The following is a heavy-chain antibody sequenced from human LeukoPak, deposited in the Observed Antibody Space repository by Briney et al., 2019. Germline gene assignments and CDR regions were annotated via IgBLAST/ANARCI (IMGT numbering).Heavy chain of an antibody. CDR2: IYYSGTT. CDR1: GGSISTYY. Sequence: PSETLSLTCTVSGGSISTYYWSWIRQPPGKGLECIGNIYYSGTTNYNPSLKSRVAISVDTSKNQFSLKLSSVTAADTAVYYCAREYCSSTSCYFDYWGQGTLVTVSS. CDR3: AREYCSSTSCYFDY. V-gene: IGHV4-59*01. J-gene: IGHJ4*02. D-gene: IGHD2-2*01.